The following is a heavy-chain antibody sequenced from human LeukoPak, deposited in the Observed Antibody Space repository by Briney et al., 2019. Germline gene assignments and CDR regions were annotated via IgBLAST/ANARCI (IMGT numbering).Heavy chain of an antibody. Sequence: SETLSLTCTVSGGSISSGGYYWSWIRQPPGKGLEWIGYIYHSGSTYYNPSLKSRVTISVDRSKNQFSLKLSSVTAADTAVYYCARRRRKTGTTTVFDYWGQGTLVTVSS. CDR3: ARRRRKTGTTTVFDY. D-gene: IGHD1-7*01. J-gene: IGHJ4*02. V-gene: IGHV4-30-2*01. CDR1: GGSISSGGYY. CDR2: IYHSGST.